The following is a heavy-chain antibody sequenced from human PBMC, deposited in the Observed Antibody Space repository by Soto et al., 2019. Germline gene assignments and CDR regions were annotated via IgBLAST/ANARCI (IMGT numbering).Heavy chain of an antibody. D-gene: IGHD3-3*01. J-gene: IGHJ5*02. V-gene: IGHV1-2*02. CDR1: GYTFTGYF. Sequence: GASVKVSCKASGYTFTGYFMHWARQAPGQGLEWMGCINPNSGATKYAQKFQGRVTLTRDTSINTAYMEMSMLRSDDTAVYYCARGGGTILAPLPWGQGTLVTVSS. CDR2: INPNSGAT. CDR3: ARGGGTILAPLP.